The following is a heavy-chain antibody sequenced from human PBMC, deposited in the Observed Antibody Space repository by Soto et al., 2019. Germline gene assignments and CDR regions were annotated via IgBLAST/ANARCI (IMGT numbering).Heavy chain of an antibody. CDR1: GYTLTELS. CDR2: FDPEDGET. J-gene: IGHJ4*02. D-gene: IGHD3-3*01. V-gene: IGHV1-24*01. Sequence: GASVKVSCKVCGYTLTELSMHWVRQAPGKGLEWMGGFDPEDGETIYAQKFQGRVTMTEDTSTDTAYMELSSLRSEDTAVYYCAAPPYITIFGVVPQGDMAFDYRGQGTLVTVSS. CDR3: AAPPYITIFGVVPQGDMAFDY.